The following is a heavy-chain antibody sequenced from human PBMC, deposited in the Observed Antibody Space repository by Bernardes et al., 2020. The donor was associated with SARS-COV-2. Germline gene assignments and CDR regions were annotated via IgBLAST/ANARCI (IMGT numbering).Heavy chain of an antibody. CDR2: ISAYNGNT. J-gene: IGHJ4*02. Sequence: ASVKVSCKASGYTFITYDISWVRQAPGQGLEWMGWISAYNGNTNYAQKLQGRVTMTTDTSTSTAYMELRSLRSDDTAVYYCARQVLVGPTIASFDYWGQGTLVTVSS. CDR1: GYTFITYD. CDR3: ARQVLVGPTIASFDY. V-gene: IGHV1-18*01. D-gene: IGHD1-26*01.